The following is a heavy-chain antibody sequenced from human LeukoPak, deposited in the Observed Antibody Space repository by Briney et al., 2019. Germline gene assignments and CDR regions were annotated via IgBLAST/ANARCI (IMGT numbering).Heavy chain of an antibody. CDR3: ARRYTYYYDSSGVNDY. J-gene: IGHJ4*02. Sequence: PSETLSLTCTVSGGSISTSSYYWGWIRQPPGKGLEWIGSIYYSGSTYYNPSLKSRVTISVDTSKNQFSLKLNSVTAADTAVHYCARRYTYYYDSSGVNDYWGQGTLVTVSS. CDR1: GGSISTSSYY. V-gene: IGHV4-39*01. CDR2: IYYSGST. D-gene: IGHD3-22*01.